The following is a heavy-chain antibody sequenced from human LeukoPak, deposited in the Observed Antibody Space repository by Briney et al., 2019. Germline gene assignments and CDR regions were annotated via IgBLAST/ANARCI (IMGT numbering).Heavy chain of an antibody. V-gene: IGHV3-48*04. CDR3: TRDPDYGEYGENNYYGMDV. D-gene: IGHD4-17*01. CDR1: DFTFSSYS. Sequence: GGSLRLSCAASDFTFSSYSMNWVRQAPGKGLEWVSCISDSGSLTYYADSVKGRFIISRDNAKNSLYLHMSSLRGEDTAVYYCTRDPDYGEYGENNYYGMDVWGQGTTVTVSS. J-gene: IGHJ6*02. CDR2: ISDSGSLT.